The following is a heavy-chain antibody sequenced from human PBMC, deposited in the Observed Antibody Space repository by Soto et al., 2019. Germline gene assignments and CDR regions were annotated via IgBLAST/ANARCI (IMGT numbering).Heavy chain of an antibody. CDR1: GFTFSSYG. J-gene: IGHJ5*02. V-gene: IGHV3-30*18. D-gene: IGHD2-15*01. CDR3: AKDGGYCSGGSCSGNWFDP. Sequence: QVQLVESGGGVVQPGRSLRLSCAASGFTFSSYGMHWVRQAPGKGLEWVAVISYDGSNKYYADSVKGRFTISRDNSKNTLYLQMNSLRAEDTAVYYCAKDGGYCSGGSCSGNWFDPWGQGTLVTVSS. CDR2: ISYDGSNK.